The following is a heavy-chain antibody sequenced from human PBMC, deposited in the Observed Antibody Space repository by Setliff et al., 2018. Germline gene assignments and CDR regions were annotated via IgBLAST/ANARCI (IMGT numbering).Heavy chain of an antibody. J-gene: IGHJ4*02. CDR3: ARGGLAAAGRKGVFEH. CDR1: GYTFSDYG. CDR2: INPGGVTS. Sequence: ASVKVSCKASGYTFSDYGISWVRQAPGQGLERMGIINPGGVTSSSTQKFEGRVTMTRDTSTSTVYMELSSLTAEDTAIYYCARGGLAAAGRKGVFEHWGQGALVTVSS. D-gene: IGHD6-13*01. V-gene: IGHV1-46*01.